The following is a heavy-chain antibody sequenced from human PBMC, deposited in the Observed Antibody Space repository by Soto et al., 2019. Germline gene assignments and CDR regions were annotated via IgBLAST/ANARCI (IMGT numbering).Heavy chain of an antibody. J-gene: IGHJ6*02. CDR2: IYSGGST. CDR1: GFTVSSNY. CDR3: ARDLERVCSSTSCYYYYGMDV. D-gene: IGHD2-2*01. Sequence: LRLSCAASGFTVSSNYMSWVRQAPGKGLEWVSVIYSGGSTYYADSVKGRFTISRDNSKNTLYLQMNSLRAEDTAVYYCARDLERVCSSTSCYYYYGMDVWGQGTTVTVSS. V-gene: IGHV3-53*01.